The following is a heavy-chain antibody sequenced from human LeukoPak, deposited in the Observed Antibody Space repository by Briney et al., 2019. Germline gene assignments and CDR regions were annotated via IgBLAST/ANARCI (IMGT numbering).Heavy chain of an antibody. CDR3: AKDTYYYGSGSFEDY. D-gene: IGHD3-10*01. J-gene: IGHJ4*02. CDR2: ISSSSSTI. V-gene: IGHV3-48*01. CDR1: GFTFSSYG. Sequence: EGSLRLSCAVSGFTFSSYGMTWVRQAPGKGLEWVSYISSSSSTIYYADSVKGRFTISRDNAKNSLYLQMNSLRAEDTAVYYCAKDTYYYGSGSFEDYWGQGTLVTVSS.